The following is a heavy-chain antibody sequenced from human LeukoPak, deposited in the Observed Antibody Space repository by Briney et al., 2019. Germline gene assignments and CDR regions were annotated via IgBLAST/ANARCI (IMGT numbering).Heavy chain of an antibody. D-gene: IGHD5-18*01. Sequence: GGSLRLSCAASGFTFSSYAMSWVRQAPGKGLEWVSVIYSGGSTYYADSVKGRFTISRHNSKNTLYLQMNSLRAEDTAVYYCASRGGYSYGSAAGYWGQGTLVTVSS. CDR1: GFTFSSYA. CDR2: IYSGGST. V-gene: IGHV3-53*04. J-gene: IGHJ4*02. CDR3: ASRGGYSYGSAAGY.